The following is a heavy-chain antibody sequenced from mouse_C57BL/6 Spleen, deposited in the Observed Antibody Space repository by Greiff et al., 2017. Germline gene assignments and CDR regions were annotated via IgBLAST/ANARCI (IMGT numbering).Heavy chain of an antibody. CDR2: IRLKSDNYAT. CDR1: GFTFSNYW. V-gene: IGHV6-3*01. Sequence: EVQLVESGGGLVQPGGSMKLSCVASGFTFSNYWMNWVRQSPEKGLEWVAQIRLKSDNYATHYAESVKGRFTISRDDSKSSVYLQMNNLRAEDTGIYYGPLYYYGERRNFFDYWGQGTTLTVSS. J-gene: IGHJ2*01. D-gene: IGHD1-1*01. CDR3: PLYYYGERRNFFDY.